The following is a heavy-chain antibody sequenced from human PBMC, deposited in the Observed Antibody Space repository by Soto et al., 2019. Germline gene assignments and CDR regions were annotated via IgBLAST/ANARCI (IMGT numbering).Heavy chain of an antibody. CDR1: GFTFSSYA. CDR2: ISGSGGST. J-gene: IGHJ5*02. D-gene: IGHD6-13*01. CDR3: AKGGRSWPGSWFDP. V-gene: IGHV3-23*01. Sequence: PGGSLRLSCAASGFTFSSYAMSWVRQAPGKGLEWVSAISGSGGSTYYADSVKGRFTISRDNSKNTLYLQMSSLRAEDTAVYYCAKGGRSWPGSWFDPWGQGTLVTVSS.